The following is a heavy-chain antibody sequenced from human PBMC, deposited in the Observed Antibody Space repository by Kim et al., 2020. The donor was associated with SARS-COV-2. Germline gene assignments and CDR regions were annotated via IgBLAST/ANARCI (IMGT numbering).Heavy chain of an antibody. CDR1: GGSVSSGSYY. V-gene: IGHV4-61*01. CDR3: ARSRFGESDY. J-gene: IGHJ4*02. Sequence: SETLSLTCTVSGGSVSSGSYYWSWIRQPPGKGLEWIGNIYNSGSTNYNPSLKSRVTISVDTSKNQFSLKLSSVTAADTAVYYCARSRFGESDYWGQETLV. CDR2: IYNSGST. D-gene: IGHD3-10*01.